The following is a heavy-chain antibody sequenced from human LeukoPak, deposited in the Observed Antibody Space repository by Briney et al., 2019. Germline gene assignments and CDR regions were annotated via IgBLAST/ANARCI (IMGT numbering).Heavy chain of an antibody. CDR1: GYTFNSYY. V-gene: IGHV1-46*02. CDR3: ARGLGYRGYFDY. Sequence: ASVKVSCKASGYTFNSYYMHWVRQAPGQGLEWMGVVNPSGDTTSNAQKFQGRVTMTRDTSTSTVYMELSSLRSEDTAVYYCARGLGYRGYFDYWGQGTLVTVSS. CDR2: VNPSGDTT. J-gene: IGHJ4*02. D-gene: IGHD1-26*01.